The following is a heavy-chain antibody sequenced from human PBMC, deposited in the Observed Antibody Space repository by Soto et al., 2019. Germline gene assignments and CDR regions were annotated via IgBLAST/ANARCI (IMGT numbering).Heavy chain of an antibody. CDR3: ARDMGYYYDSSGYCDY. Sequence: ASVKVSCKASGYTFTSYGISWVRQAPGQGLEWMGWISAYNGNTNYAQKLQGRVTMTTDTSTSTAYMELRSLRSDDTAVYYCARDMGYYYDSSGYCDYWGQGTLVTVSS. V-gene: IGHV1-18*01. D-gene: IGHD3-22*01. CDR2: ISAYNGNT. CDR1: GYTFTSYG. J-gene: IGHJ4*02.